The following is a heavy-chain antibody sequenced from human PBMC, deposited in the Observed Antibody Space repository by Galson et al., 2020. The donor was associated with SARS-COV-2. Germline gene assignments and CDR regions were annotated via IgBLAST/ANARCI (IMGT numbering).Heavy chain of an antibody. Sequence: GGSLRLSCAASGFTFSSYAMHWVRQAPGKGLEWLAVISYDGSNKYYADSVKGRFTISRDNSKNTLYLQMNSLRAEDTAVYYCARGPLWYRVDYWGQGSLVTVSS. CDR2: ISYDGSNK. D-gene: IGHD3-10*01. J-gene: IGHJ4*02. CDR1: GFTFSSYA. CDR3: ARGPLWYRVDY. V-gene: IGHV3-30-3*01.